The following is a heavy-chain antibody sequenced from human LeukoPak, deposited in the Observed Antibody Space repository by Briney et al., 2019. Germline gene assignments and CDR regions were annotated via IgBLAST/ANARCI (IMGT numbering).Heavy chain of an antibody. D-gene: IGHD2-2*03. CDR1: GGSISSGGYY. J-gene: IGHJ6*03. V-gene: IGHV4-30-2*01. CDR3: ARGVHGSGYYYYYMDV. Sequence: SQTPSLTCTVSGGSISSGGYYWSWIRQPPGKGLEWIGYIYHSGSTYYNPSLKSRVTISVDRSKNQFSLKLSSVTAADTAVYYCARGVHGSGYYYYYMDVWGKGTTVTVSS. CDR2: IYHSGST.